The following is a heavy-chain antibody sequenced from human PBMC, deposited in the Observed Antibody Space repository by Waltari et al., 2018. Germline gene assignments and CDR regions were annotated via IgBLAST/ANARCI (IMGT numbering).Heavy chain of an antibody. CDR2: IYSGGST. CDR1: GFTVSSNY. D-gene: IGHD3-3*01. CDR3: AREEGGATIFGEDYYYGMDV. J-gene: IGHJ6*02. Sequence: EVQLVESGGGLVQPGGSLRLSCAASGFTVSSNYMSWVRQAPGKGLEWVSVIYSGGSTYYADSVKGRFTSSIYNSKNTLYLQMNSLRAEDTAVYYCAREEGGATIFGEDYYYGMDVWGQGTTVTVSS. V-gene: IGHV3-66*02.